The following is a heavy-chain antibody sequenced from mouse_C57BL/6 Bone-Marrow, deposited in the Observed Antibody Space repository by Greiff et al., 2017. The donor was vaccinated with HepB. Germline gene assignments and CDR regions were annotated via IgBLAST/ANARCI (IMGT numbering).Heavy chain of an antibody. CDR3: ARDYYGSSIFAY. CDR1: GCTFTGYW. D-gene: IGHD1-1*01. J-gene: IGHJ3*01. V-gene: IGHV1-9*01. CDR2: ILPGSGST. Sequence: QVQLQQSGAELMKPGASVKLSCKATGCTFTGYWIEWVKQRPGHGLEWIGEILPGSGSTNYNEKFKGKATFTADTSSNTAYMQLSSLTTEDSAIYYCARDYYGSSIFAYWGQGTLVTVSA.